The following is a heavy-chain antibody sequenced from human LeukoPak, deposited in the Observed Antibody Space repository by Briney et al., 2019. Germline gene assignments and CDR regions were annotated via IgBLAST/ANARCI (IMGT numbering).Heavy chain of an antibody. Sequence: PGGSLRLSCAASGFTFSSYGMHWVRQAPGKGLEWVAFIRYDGSNKYYADSVKGRFTISRDNSKNSLYLQMISLRAEDTAVYYCARDTINPDYYYYYMDVWGKGTTVTVSS. CDR2: IRYDGSNK. D-gene: IGHD5-24*01. J-gene: IGHJ6*03. V-gene: IGHV3-30*02. CDR3: ARDTINPDYYYYYMDV. CDR1: GFTFSSYG.